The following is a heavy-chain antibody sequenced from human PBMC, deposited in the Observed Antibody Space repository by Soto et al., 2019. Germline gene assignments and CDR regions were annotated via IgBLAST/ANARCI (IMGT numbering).Heavy chain of an antibody. D-gene: IGHD1-26*01. CDR1: GFTFSSYT. V-gene: IGHV3-21*01. CDR2: ISSSSTYI. J-gene: IGHJ5*02. Sequence: EVQLVESGGGLVKPGGSLRLSCAASGFTFSSYTMNWVRQAPGKGLEWVSSISSSSTYIYYADSVKGRFTISRDNAKNSLYLQMNSLRAEDTAVYYCVRDPGSGSSNWFDPWGQGTLVTVSS. CDR3: VRDPGSGSSNWFDP.